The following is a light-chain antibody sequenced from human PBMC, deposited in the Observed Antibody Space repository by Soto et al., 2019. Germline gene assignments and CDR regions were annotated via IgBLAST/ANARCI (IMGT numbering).Light chain of an antibody. CDR1: NSNIGAGYD. Sequence: SVLTQPPSVSGAPGQRVTSSCTGSNSNIGAGYDVHWYLQLPGTAPKLLVYTNNNRPSGVPDRFSGSKSGTSASLAITGLQAEDEADYYCQSYDSRLSAYVFGTGTKVTVL. V-gene: IGLV1-40*01. J-gene: IGLJ1*01. CDR3: QSYDSRLSAYV. CDR2: TNN.